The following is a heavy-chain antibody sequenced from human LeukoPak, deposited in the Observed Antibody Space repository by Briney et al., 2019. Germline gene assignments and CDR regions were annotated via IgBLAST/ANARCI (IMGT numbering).Heavy chain of an antibody. D-gene: IGHD2/OR15-2a*01. CDR2: IYYSGST. V-gene: IGHV4-39*07. Sequence: SETLSLTCIVSGGSVSSTNNFWDWIRQPPGKGLEWIGSIYYSGSTYYNPSLKSRVTISVDTSKNQFSLKLSSVTAADTAVYYCARQYDLSQSDYWGQGTLVTVSS. CDR1: GGSVSSTNNF. CDR3: ARQYDLSQSDY. J-gene: IGHJ4*02.